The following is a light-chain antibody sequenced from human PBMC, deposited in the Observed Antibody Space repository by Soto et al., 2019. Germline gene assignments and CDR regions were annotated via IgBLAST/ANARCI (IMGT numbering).Light chain of an antibody. Sequence: QSALTQPASVSGSPGQSITISCTGGSSDIGGYNYVSWFQQHPGKAPKLMIYEGTNRPSGVSNPFSGSKSGSTASLTISGLQAEYEADYYFSSYTSSNTLVFGTGTKLTVL. CDR3: SSYTSSNTLV. CDR2: EGT. J-gene: IGLJ1*01. CDR1: SSDIGGYNY. V-gene: IGLV2-14*01.